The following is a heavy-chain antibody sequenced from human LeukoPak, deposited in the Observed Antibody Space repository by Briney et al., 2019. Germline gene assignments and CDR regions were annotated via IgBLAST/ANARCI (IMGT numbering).Heavy chain of an antibody. CDR1: GFTFSSFI. CDR3: ARDDVQGAQRFLEWLLGPYGMDV. D-gene: IGHD3-3*01. V-gene: IGHV3-21*01. J-gene: IGHJ6*02. Sequence: TGGSLRLSCAASGFTFSSFIMNWVRQAPGKGLEWVSSISSSSTYIYYADSVKGRFTISRDNAKNSLYLQMNSLRDEDTAVYYCARDDVQGAQRFLEWLLGPYGMDVWGQGTTVTVSS. CDR2: ISSSSTYI.